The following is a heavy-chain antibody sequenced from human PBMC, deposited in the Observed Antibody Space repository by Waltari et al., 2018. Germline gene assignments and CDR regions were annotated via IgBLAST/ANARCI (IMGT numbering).Heavy chain of an antibody. CDR3: ARGGGLRYFDWSVDY. J-gene: IGHJ4*02. V-gene: IGHV3-21*01. Sequence: EVQLVESGGGLVEPGGCRRLSCAAPGLPFGLHTMNWVRQAPGRGLEWVSTISSRSSYIFYADSVKGRFTISRDDATSSLYLQMNSLRAEDAAVYYCARGGGLRYFDWSVDYWGQGTLATVSS. CDR1: GLPFGLHT. D-gene: IGHD3-9*01. CDR2: ISSRSSYI.